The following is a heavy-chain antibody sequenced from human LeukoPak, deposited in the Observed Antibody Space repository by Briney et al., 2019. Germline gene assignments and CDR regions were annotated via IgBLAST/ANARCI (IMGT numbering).Heavy chain of an antibody. CDR2: IKQDGSEK. V-gene: IGHV3-7*01. J-gene: IGHJ4*02. Sequence: GGSLRLSCAASGFTFSSYWMSWVRQAPGKGLEWVANIKQDGSEKYYVDSVKGRFTISRDNAKNSLYLQMNSLRAEDTAVYYCARARRDYGRSFDYWGQGTLVTVSS. CDR3: ARARRDYGRSFDY. D-gene: IGHD4-17*01. CDR1: GFTFSSYW.